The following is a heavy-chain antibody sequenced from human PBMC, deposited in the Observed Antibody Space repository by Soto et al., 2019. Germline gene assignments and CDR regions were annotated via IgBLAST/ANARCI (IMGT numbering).Heavy chain of an antibody. Sequence: GESLKISCKGSGYSFTSYWIDWVRQMPGKGLEWMGIIYPGDSDTRYSPSFQGQVTISADKSISTAYLQWSSLKASDTAMYYCARTAYYYDSSGYAYYGMDVWGRGTTVTVSS. CDR3: ARTAYYYDSSGYAYYGMDV. CDR1: GYSFTSYW. D-gene: IGHD3-22*01. J-gene: IGHJ6*02. CDR2: IYPGDSDT. V-gene: IGHV5-51*01.